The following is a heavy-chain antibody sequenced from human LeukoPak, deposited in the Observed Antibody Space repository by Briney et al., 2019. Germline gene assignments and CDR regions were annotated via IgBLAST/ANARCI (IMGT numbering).Heavy chain of an antibody. CDR1: GYTFTSYY. Sequence: ASVKVSCKASGYTFTSYYMHWVRQAPGQGLEWMGIINPSGGSTSYAQKFQGRVTMTGDTSTSTVYMELSSLRSEDTAVYYCARTSEDYYGSGSYLDYFDYWGQGTLVTVSS. CDR2: INPSGGST. CDR3: ARTSEDYYGSGSYLDYFDY. D-gene: IGHD3-10*01. V-gene: IGHV1-46*01. J-gene: IGHJ4*02.